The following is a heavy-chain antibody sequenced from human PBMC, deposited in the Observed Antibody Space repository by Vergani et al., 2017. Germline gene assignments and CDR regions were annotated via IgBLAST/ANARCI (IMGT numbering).Heavy chain of an antibody. J-gene: IGHJ3*02. CDR2: INWNGGST. CDR1: GFTFDDYG. V-gene: IGHV3-20*04. CDR3: ARDQLSGSSGYYYTDDAFDI. Sequence: EVQLVESGGGVVRPGGSLRLSCAASGFTFDDYGMSWVRQAPGKGLEWVSGINWNGGSTGYADSVKGRFTISRDNAKNSLYLQMNSLRAEDTAVYYCARDQLSGSSGYYYTDDAFDIWGQGTMVTVSS. D-gene: IGHD3-22*01.